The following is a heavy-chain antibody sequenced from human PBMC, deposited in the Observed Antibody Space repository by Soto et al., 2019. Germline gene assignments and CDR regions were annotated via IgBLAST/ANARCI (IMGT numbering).Heavy chain of an antibody. D-gene: IGHD3-9*01. Sequence: GGSLRLSCAASGFTFSSYSMNWVRQAPVNGLEFVSSISSSISYIYYADSVKGRFTISRYNAKNSLYLQMNSVRAYDTAWYYFGREAXXGXYDILTGYLTGYYYYYMDVWGKGTTVTVSS. CDR1: GFTFSSYS. J-gene: IGHJ6*03. CDR3: GREAXXGXYDILTGYLTGYYYYYMDV. V-gene: IGHV3-21*01. CDR2: ISSSISYI.